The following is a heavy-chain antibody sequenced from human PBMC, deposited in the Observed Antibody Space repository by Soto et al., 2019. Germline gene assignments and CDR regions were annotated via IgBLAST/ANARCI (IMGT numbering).Heavy chain of an antibody. CDR3: AFDLNAGLVSFDN. D-gene: IGHD2-21*01. V-gene: IGHV1-69*02. CDR1: GDTLSTYT. J-gene: IGHJ4*02. CDR2: IIPILGLP. Sequence: QVQLVQSGAEVKKPGSSMKVSCKVSGDTLSTYTISWVRQAPGQGLEWMGRIIPILGLPNHSQRFQGRVTITADKSTSTSYLEMTGLRSEDTAVYYCAFDLNAGLVSFDNWGQGTLVTVSS.